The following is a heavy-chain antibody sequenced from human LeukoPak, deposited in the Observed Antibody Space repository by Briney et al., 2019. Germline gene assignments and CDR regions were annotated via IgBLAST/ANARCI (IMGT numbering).Heavy chain of an antibody. J-gene: IGHJ4*02. CDR1: GGSFSGYY. V-gene: IGHV4-34*01. Sequence: PSETLSLTCAVYGGSFSGYYWSWIRQPPGKGLEWIGEINHSGSTNYNPSLKSRVTISVDTSKNQFSLKLSSVTAADTAVYYCARVPLMGVYFDYWGQGTLVTVSS. CDR2: INHSGST. D-gene: IGHD2-8*01. CDR3: ARVPLMGVYFDY.